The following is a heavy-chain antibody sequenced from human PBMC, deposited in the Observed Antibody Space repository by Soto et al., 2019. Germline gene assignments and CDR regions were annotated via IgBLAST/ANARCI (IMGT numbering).Heavy chain of an antibody. CDR2: ISSSSSYT. Sequence: GGSLRLSCAASGFTFSDYYMSWIRQAPGKGLEWVSYISSSSSYTNYADSVKGRFTISRDNAKNSLYLQMNSLRAEDTAVYYSVRSGDYRSGSYWYFFYYWGQGALVTVSS. CDR1: GFTFSDYY. CDR3: VRSGDYRSGSYWYFFYY. V-gene: IGHV3-11*03. J-gene: IGHJ4*02. D-gene: IGHD3-10*01.